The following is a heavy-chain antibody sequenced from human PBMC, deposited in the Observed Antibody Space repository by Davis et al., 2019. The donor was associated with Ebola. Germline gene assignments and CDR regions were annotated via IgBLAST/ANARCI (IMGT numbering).Heavy chain of an antibody. CDR2: INPNDGRT. Sequence: ASVKVSCKTSGYTFISYGVTWVRQAPGQGLEWMGMINPNDGRTSYAQKFQGRVTMTRDTSTSTVYMELSSLRSEDTAVYYCARDSQNGGYYGMDVWGKGTTVTVSS. D-gene: IGHD4-23*01. CDR3: ARDSQNGGYYGMDV. CDR1: GYTFISYG. V-gene: IGHV1-46*01. J-gene: IGHJ6*04.